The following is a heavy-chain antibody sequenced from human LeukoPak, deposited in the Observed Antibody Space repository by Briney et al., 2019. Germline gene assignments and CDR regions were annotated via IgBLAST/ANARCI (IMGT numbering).Heavy chain of an antibody. CDR1: GFTFSSYA. J-gene: IGHJ4*02. Sequence: GGSLRLSCAASGFTFSSYAMSWVRQAPGKGLEWVSAISGSGGSTYYADSVKGRFTISRDNSKNTLYLQMNSLRAEDTAVYYCARDQSPKWGSGERYFDSWARERWSPSPQ. CDR3: ARDQSPKWGSGERYFDS. D-gene: IGHD7-27*01. V-gene: IGHV3-23*01. CDR2: ISGSGGST.